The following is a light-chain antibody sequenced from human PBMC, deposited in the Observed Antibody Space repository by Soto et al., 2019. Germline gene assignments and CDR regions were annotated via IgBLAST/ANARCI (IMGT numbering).Light chain of an antibody. J-gene: IGKJ5*01. V-gene: IGKV2-28*01. CDR2: LGS. CDR1: QSLLHSNGYNY. Sequence: EIVMTQSKLSLPVTPGEAASISCRSSQSLLHSNGYNYLDWYLQKPGQSPQLLIYLGSNRAPGVPDRFSGSGSGTDFTLSISTVEAGDVGVYYCMQALQAPITFGHGTRLETK. CDR3: MQALQAPIT.